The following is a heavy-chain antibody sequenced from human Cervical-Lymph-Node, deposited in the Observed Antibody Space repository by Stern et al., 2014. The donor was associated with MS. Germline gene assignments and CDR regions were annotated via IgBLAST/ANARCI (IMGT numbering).Heavy chain of an antibody. V-gene: IGHV4-4*02. CDR3: ARVPHPNWNVHTGFDY. CDR2: IYHSGST. D-gene: IGHD1-20*01. CDR1: GGSISSSNW. J-gene: IGHJ4*02. Sequence: QVQLQESGPGLVKPSGTLSLTCAVSGGSISSSNWWSWVRQPPGKGLEWIGEIYHSGSTNYNPSLKRRVTISVDKSKNQFSLKLSSVTAADTAVYYCARVPHPNWNVHTGFDYWGQGTLVTVSS.